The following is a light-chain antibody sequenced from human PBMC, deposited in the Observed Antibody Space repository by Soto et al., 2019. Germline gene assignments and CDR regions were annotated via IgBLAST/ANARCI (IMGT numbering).Light chain of an antibody. CDR3: QSYDATSYV. V-gene: IGLV6-57*03. CDR2: KND. CDR1: SGNIASNF. J-gene: IGLJ1*01. Sequence: NFMLTQAHSVSESPGKTVTISCTRSSGNIASNFVQWYQQRPGSAPTILIFKNDQRPSGVPDRFSGSLDSSSNSASLIISGLNTEDGADYCCQSYDATSYVFGKGTKVTVL.